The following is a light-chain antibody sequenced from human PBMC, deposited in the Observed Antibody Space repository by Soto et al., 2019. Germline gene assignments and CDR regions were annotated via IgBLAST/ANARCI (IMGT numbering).Light chain of an antibody. CDR3: SSYTSSSTLYV. CDR1: SSDVGGYNY. CDR2: DVS. J-gene: IGLJ1*01. Sequence: QSVLTQPASVSGSPGQSITISCTGTSSDVGGYNYVSWYQQHPGKAPKLMIYDVSNRPSGVSNRFSASKSGNTASLTISGLQADDEADYYCSSYTSSSTLYVFGTGTKGTV. V-gene: IGLV2-14*01.